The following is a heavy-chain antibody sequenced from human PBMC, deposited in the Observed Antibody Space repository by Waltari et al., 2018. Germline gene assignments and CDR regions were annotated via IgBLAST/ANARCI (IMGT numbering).Heavy chain of an antibody. D-gene: IGHD6-19*01. J-gene: IGHJ2*01. Sequence: QVKLVQAGAGVKKPGASVKVSCKASGYTLTSYAFHWVRQAPGQRLEWMGWIIAGKGNTKYSHKFQGGVTITRDTSASTAYMELSSLRSEDTAGYYCARVGQWLVLGWYCDLWGRGTLVTVSS. V-gene: IGHV1-3*01. CDR2: IIAGKGNT. CDR1: GYTLTSYA. CDR3: ARVGQWLVLGWYCDL.